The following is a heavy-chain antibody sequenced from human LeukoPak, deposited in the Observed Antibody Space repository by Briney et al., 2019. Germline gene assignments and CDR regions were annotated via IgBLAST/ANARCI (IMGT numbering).Heavy chain of an antibody. V-gene: IGHV3-64*01. D-gene: IGHD3-16*02. CDR3: ARELMTFGGVISYDAFDI. CDR2: ISSNGGIT. J-gene: IGHJ3*02. CDR1: GFTFSSYA. Sequence: LAGGSLRLSCAASGFTFSSYAMHWVRQAPGKGLEYVSSISSNGGITYYANSVKGRFTISRDNSKNTLYLQMGSLRDEDMAVYYCARELMTFGGVISYDAFDIWGQGTMVTVSS.